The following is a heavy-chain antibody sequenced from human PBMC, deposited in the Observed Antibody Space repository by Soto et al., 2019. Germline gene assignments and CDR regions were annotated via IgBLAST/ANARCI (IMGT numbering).Heavy chain of an antibody. CDR2: ISWNSDNI. D-gene: IGHD4-4*01. J-gene: IGHJ3*02. V-gene: IGHV3-9*01. Sequence: SLRLSCAASGFTFDDYAKHWVRQAPGKGLEWVSGISWNSDNIVYAGSVKGRFTISRDNAKNSLYLQMNSLRAEDTALYYCAKDLYSNYGDAFDIWGQGTMVTVSS. CDR3: AKDLYSNYGDAFDI. CDR1: GFTFDDYA.